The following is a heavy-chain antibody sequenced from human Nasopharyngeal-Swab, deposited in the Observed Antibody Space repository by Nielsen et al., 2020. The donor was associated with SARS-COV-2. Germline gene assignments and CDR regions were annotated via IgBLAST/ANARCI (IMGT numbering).Heavy chain of an antibody. CDR3: AKDGRVDIVATGYYYYYYMDV. J-gene: IGHJ6*03. V-gene: IGHV3-30*18. D-gene: IGHD5-12*01. Sequence: GESLKISCAASGFTFSSYGMHWVRQAPGKGPEWVAVISYDGSNKYYADSVKGRFTISRDNSKNTLYLQMNSLRAEDTAVYYCAKDGRVDIVATGYYYYYYMDVWGKGTTVTVSS. CDR2: ISYDGSNK. CDR1: GFTFSSYG.